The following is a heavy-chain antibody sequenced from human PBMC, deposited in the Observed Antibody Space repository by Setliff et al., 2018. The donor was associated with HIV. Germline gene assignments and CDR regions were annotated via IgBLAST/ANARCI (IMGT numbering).Heavy chain of an antibody. CDR1: GGSFSDFY. Sequence: PSETLSLTCAVFGGSFSDFYWSWIRQPPGKGLEWIGEISYSGSTVYNPSLKSRVTMSVDASKNLVSLNLNSVTAADTAIYYCARGVARQVVIDRGFDTWGQGTPVTVSS. V-gene: IGHV4-34*01. CDR3: ARGVARQVVIDRGFDT. D-gene: IGHD2-21*01. J-gene: IGHJ5*02. CDR2: ISYSGST.